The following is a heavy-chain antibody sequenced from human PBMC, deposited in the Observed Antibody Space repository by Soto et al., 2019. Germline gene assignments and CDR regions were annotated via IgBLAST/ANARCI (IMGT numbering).Heavy chain of an antibody. CDR3: ARDRVEMATVFDY. V-gene: IGHV3-21*05. Sequence: GGSLSLSCAASEFTFRHYSMHWVRQAPGKGLEWVAYISTSSSPRYYADSVKGRFTISRDNAKNSLYLQMNSLRAEDTAVYYCARDRVEMATVFDYWGQGTLVTVSS. CDR1: EFTFRHYS. J-gene: IGHJ4*02. D-gene: IGHD4-4*01. CDR2: ISTSSSPR.